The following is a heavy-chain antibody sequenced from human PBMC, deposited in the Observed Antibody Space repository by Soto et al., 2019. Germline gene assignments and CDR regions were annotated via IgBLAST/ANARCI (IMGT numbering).Heavy chain of an antibody. J-gene: IGHJ4*02. CDR1: GGSISSYY. CDR3: AGTRIDYGGNSGFDY. CDR2: IYYSGST. Sequence: KQSQTLSLTCTVSGGSISSYYWSWIRQPPGKGLEWIGYIYYSGSTNYNPSLKSRVTISVDTSKNQFSLKLSSVTAADTAVYYCAGTRIDYGGNSGFDYWGQGTLVTVSS. V-gene: IGHV4-59*08. D-gene: IGHD4-17*01.